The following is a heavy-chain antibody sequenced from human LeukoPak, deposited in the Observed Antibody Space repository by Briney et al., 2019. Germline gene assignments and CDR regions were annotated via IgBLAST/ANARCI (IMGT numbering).Heavy chain of an antibody. V-gene: IGHV3-21*04. CDR1: GFTFSSYS. CDR2: ISSSSSYI. D-gene: IGHD1-26*01. Sequence: PGGSLRLSCAASGFTFSSYSMNWVRQAPGKGLEWVSSISSSSSYIYYADSVKGRFTISRDNSKNTLYLQMNSLRAEDTAVYYCAKISRGRAFDIWGQGTMVTVSS. CDR3: AKISRGRAFDI. J-gene: IGHJ3*02.